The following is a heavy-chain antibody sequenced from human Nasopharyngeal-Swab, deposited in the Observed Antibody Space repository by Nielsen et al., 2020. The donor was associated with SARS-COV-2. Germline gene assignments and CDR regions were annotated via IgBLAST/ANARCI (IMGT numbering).Heavy chain of an antibody. CDR1: GFTFSSYW. J-gene: IGHJ4*02. Sequence: GESLKISCAASGFTFSSYWMSWVRQAPGKGLEWVAYIKEDGSEKYFVDSVKGRFTISRDNAKNSLYLQMNSLRAEDTAVYYCARDYTRFDYGGQGTLVTVSS. V-gene: IGHV3-7*05. CDR3: ARDYTRFDY. D-gene: IGHD3-16*01. CDR2: IKEDGSEK.